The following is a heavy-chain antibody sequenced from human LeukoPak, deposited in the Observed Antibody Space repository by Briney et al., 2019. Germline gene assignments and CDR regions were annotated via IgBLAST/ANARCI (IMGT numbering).Heavy chain of an antibody. V-gene: IGHV4-39*01. CDR2: IYYSGST. CDR3: GRQWLRLTRRFDP. CDR1: GGSISSSNYY. J-gene: IGHJ5*02. D-gene: IGHD5-12*01. Sequence: WETLSLTCTVSGGSISSSNYYWGWIRQPPGKGLEWLGSIYYSGSTYYNPSLKSRVTISVDTSKNQFSLKVRSVTAADTAVYYCGRQWLRLTRRFDPWGQGTLVPVFS.